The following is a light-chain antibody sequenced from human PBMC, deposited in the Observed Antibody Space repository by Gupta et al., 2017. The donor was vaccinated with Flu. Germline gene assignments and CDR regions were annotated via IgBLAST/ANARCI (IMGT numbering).Light chain of an antibody. V-gene: IGKV3-11*01. J-gene: IGKJ2*01. CDR1: QPISVY. Sequence: EVVLTQSPATLSLSPGESATLSCTASQPISVYLAWYKQKPGQPPILLIFDASKRAMGITAKFTGSGVGTDVSLNISNLEAEDSAMYYCQQRADGPPKYTFGQGTRLEI. CDR2: DAS. CDR3: QQRADGPPKYT.